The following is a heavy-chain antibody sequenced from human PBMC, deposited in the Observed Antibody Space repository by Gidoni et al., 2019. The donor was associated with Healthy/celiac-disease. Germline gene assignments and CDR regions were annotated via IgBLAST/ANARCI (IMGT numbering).Heavy chain of an antibody. CDR3: ARGNYYYDSSGYPTLWVWFDP. D-gene: IGHD3-22*01. V-gene: IGHV1-3*01. CDR2: INAGNGNT. Sequence: QVQLVQSGAEVKKPGASVKVSCKASGYPFTRYAMHWVRQAPGQRLEWMGWINAGNGNTKYSQKFQGRVTITRDTSASTAYMELSSLRSEDTAVYYCARGNYYYDSSGYPTLWVWFDPWGQGTLVTVSS. CDR1: GYPFTRYA. J-gene: IGHJ5*02.